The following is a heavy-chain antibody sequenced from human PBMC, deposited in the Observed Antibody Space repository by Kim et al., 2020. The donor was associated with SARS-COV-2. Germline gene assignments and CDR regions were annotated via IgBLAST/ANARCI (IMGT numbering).Heavy chain of an antibody. CDR2: ISIKGGCT. CDR1: GFTFSSYA. D-gene: IGHD3-22*01. Sequence: GGSLRLSCAASGFTFSSYAMNWVRQAPGKGLEWVSTISIKGGCTYYADSVKGRFTISRDNSKNTLYLQMGSLRTEDMAVYYCARDWWQRDESRGPVGDWGQGTLLTLSS. V-gene: IGHV3-64*02. J-gene: IGHJ4*02. CDR3: ARDWWQRDESRGPVGD.